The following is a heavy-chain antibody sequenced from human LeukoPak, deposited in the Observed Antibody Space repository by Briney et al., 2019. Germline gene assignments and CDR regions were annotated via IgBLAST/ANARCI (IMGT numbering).Heavy chain of an antibody. V-gene: IGHV3-66*01. CDR3: AKSRLPVDY. D-gene: IGHD6-25*01. J-gene: IGHJ4*02. CDR1: GVTVSNNY. Sequence: PGGSLRLSCAASGVTVSNNYMNWVRQAPGKGLEWVSLIYSGGSTYYADSVKGRFTISRDNSKNTLYLQMNSLRAEDTAVYYCAKSRLPVDYWGQGTLVTVSS. CDR2: IYSGGST.